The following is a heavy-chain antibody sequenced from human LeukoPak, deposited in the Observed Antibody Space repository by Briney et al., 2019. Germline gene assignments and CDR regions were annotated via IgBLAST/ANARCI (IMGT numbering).Heavy chain of an antibody. J-gene: IGHJ4*02. CDR1: GFTFSGSA. D-gene: IGHD2-2*01. Sequence: PGGSLRLSCAASGFTFSGSAMHWVRQASGKGLEWVGRIRSKANSYATAYAASVKGRFTISRDDSKNTAYLQMNSLKTEDTAVYYCTSGGYCSRTSCYGENWGQGTLVTVSS. CDR3: TSGGYCSRTSCYGEN. V-gene: IGHV3-73*01. CDR2: IRSKANSYAT.